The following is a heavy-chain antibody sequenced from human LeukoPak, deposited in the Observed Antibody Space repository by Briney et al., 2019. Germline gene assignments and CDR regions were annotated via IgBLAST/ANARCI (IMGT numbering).Heavy chain of an antibody. V-gene: IGHV4-34*01. CDR1: GGSFSGYY. CDR3: ARPRRTYSSGQLYFDY. J-gene: IGHJ4*02. Sequence: SETLSLTCAVYGGSFSGYYWSWIRQPPGKGLEWIGEINHSGSTNYNPSLKSRVTISVDTSKNQFSLKLSSVTAADTAVYYCARPRRTYSSGQLYFDYWGQGTPVTVSS. D-gene: IGHD6-19*01. CDR2: INHSGST.